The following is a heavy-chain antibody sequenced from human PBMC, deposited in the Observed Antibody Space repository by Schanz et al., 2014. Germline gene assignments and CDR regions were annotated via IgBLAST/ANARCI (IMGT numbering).Heavy chain of an antibody. CDR1: GFTFSSHW. D-gene: IGHD4-17*01. V-gene: IGHV3-74*02. Sequence: EVQLVESGGGWVQPGGSLRLSCAASGFTFSSHWMHWVRQDPGKGLVWVARINSVGSNTDYADSVTGRFTISRDNAKNTLYLQMNTLRAEDTAVYYCARKMKLGVYGGKGHDSLDIWGQGTMVTVSS. CDR2: INSVGSNT. CDR3: ARKMKLGVYGGKGHDSLDI. J-gene: IGHJ3*02.